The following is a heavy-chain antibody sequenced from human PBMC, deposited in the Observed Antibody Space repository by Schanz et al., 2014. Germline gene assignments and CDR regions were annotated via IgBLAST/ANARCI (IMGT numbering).Heavy chain of an antibody. CDR2: INPNSGDT. CDR3: ARARQRYAHDY. Sequence: QVQLVQSGAEVKKPGASVKISCKTSGYTFTDYYYIHWVRQAPGQALECMGWINPNSGDTNYGQKFQGRVTMTRDTSISTAYMELSSLRSDDTAVYYCARARQRYAHDYWGQGTLVTVSS. CDR1: GYTFTDYYY. J-gene: IGHJ4*02. D-gene: IGHD5-18*01. V-gene: IGHV1-2*02.